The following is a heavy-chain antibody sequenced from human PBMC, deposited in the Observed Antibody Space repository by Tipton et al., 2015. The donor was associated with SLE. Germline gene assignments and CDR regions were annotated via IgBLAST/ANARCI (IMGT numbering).Heavy chain of an antibody. CDR3: ARSSGRAESFDH. CDR1: GGSISSHY. Sequence: TLSLTCTVSGGSISSHYWSWIRQPPGRGLEWIGYMYYNGYTNSNPSLKSRVTISMDTSENQFSLKLGAVTAADTAVYYCARSSGRAESFDHWGQGTLVTVSS. D-gene: IGHD2-8*02. J-gene: IGHJ4*02. V-gene: IGHV4-59*11. CDR2: MYYNGYT.